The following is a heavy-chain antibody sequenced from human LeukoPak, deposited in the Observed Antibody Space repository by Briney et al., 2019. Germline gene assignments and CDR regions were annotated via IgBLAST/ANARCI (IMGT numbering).Heavy chain of an antibody. CDR1: GFSFSGYA. V-gene: IGHV3-23*01. CDR2: LSGSGSTT. J-gene: IGHJ6*03. Sequence: GGSLRLSCAASGFSFSGYAMNWVRQAPGKGLEWVSGLSGSGSTTYYADSVKGRFTISRDNSKNMVYLQMNSLRAEDTAIYYCVRETGTIGYYMDVWGKGTTVAVSS. CDR3: VRETGTIGYYMDV. D-gene: IGHD2-15*01.